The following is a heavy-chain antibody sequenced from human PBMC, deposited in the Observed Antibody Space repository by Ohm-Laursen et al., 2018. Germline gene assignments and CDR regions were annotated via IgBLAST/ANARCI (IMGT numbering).Heavy chain of an antibody. CDR1: GFTFSSYA. CDR2: IRGSGDST. Sequence: SLRLSCAASGFTFSSYAMSCVRQAPGKGLEWVSSIRGSGDSTYYADSVKGRFTISRDNSKNTLYLQMNSPRAEDTAIYYGARAGDGSGSHNWFDPWGQGTLVTVPS. D-gene: IGHD3-10*01. J-gene: IGHJ5*02. V-gene: IGHV3-23*01. CDR3: ARAGDGSGSHNWFDP.